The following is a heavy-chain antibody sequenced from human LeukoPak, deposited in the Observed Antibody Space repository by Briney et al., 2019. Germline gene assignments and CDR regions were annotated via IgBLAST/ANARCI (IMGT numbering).Heavy chain of an antibody. CDR1: VGSFSGYY. CDR2: INHSGST. Sequence: PSETLSLTCAVYVGSFSGYYWSWIRQPPGKGLEWIGDINHSGSTNYNPSLKSRVTISVDTSKNQFSLKLSSVTAADTTVYYCARGKVWNYYYYYYYMDVWGKGTTVTVSS. J-gene: IGHJ6*03. V-gene: IGHV4-34*01. D-gene: IGHD1-7*01. CDR3: ARGKVWNYYYYYYYMDV.